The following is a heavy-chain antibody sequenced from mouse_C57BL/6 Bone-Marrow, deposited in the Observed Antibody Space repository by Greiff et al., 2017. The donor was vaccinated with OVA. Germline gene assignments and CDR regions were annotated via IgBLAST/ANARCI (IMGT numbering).Heavy chain of an antibody. J-gene: IGHJ2*01. CDR3: ARPYDGYYFDY. V-gene: IGHV1-26*01. CDR2: INPNNGGT. Sequence: VQLQQSGPELVKPGASVKISCKASGYTFTDYYMNWVKQSPGKSLEWIGDINPNNGGTSYNQKFKGKATLTVDKSSSTAYMELRSLTSEDSAVYYCARPYDGYYFDYWGQGTTLTVSS. CDR1: GYTFTDYY. D-gene: IGHD2-3*01.